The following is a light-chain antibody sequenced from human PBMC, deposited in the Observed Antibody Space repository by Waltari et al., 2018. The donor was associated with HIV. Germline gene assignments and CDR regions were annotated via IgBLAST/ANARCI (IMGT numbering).Light chain of an antibody. V-gene: IGKV3-11*01. CDR3: HQRSNWPRT. Sequence: DIVLTQSPVTLSLSPGERATLSCRASQSVSSSLAWYQQKPGQAPRLLIYYASNRATGIPARFSGTGSGTDFTLTISSLEPEDFAVYYCHQRSNWPRTFGQGTKLEIK. CDR1: QSVSSS. CDR2: YAS. J-gene: IGKJ2*01.